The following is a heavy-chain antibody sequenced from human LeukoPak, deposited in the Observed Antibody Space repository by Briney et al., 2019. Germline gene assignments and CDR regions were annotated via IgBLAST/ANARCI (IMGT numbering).Heavy chain of an antibody. Sequence: SETLSLTCTVSGGSISSYYWSWIRQPAGKGLEWIGRIYTSGSTNYNPSLKSRVTMSVDTSKNQFSLKLSSVTAADTAVYYCASELGYCSSTSCYGPSQFDYWGQGTLVTVSS. J-gene: IGHJ4*02. D-gene: IGHD2-2*01. CDR3: ASELGYCSSTSCYGPSQFDY. CDR1: GGSISSYY. V-gene: IGHV4-4*07. CDR2: IYTSGST.